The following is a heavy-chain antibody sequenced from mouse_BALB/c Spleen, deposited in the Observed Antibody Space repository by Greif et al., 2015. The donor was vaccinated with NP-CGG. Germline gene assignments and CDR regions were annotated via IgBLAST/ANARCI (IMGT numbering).Heavy chain of an antibody. CDR2: ILPGSGST. D-gene: IGHD2-14*01. CDR3: AKLVRPYYFDY. V-gene: IGHV1-9*01. J-gene: IGHJ2*01. Sequence: VQLQQSGAELMKPGASVKISCKATGYTFSSYWIEWVKQRPGHGLEWIGEILPGSGSTNYNEKFKGKATFTADTSSNTAYMQLSSLTSEDSAVYYCAKLVRPYYFDYWGQGTTLTVSS. CDR1: GYTFSSYW.